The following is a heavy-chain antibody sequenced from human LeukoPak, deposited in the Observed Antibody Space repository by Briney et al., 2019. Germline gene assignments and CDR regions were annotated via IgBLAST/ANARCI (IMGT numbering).Heavy chain of an antibody. V-gene: IGHV3-23*01. CDR2: VSDSGGST. CDR1: GFTFNNYA. D-gene: IGHD1-26*01. Sequence: PGGSLRLSCGASGFTFNNYAMSWVRQAPGKGLEWVSPVSDSGGSTYYAVSVKGRFTISRDNPKNTLYLQMNSLRVEDTAVYYCAKDWDRSGGYYFDSWGQGTLVTVSS. J-gene: IGHJ4*02. CDR3: AKDWDRSGGYYFDS.